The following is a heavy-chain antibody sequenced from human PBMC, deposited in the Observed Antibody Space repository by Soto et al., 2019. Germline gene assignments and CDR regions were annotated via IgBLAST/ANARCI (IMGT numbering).Heavy chain of an antibody. D-gene: IGHD3-9*01. J-gene: IGHJ5*02. Sequence: SLRLSCAASGFTFSQYAMHWVRQAPGKGLEWLALISYDGNIEYYADSVRGRFTISRDNSKNTLYLQVNSLRADDTAVYFCAKERTGYYISSWGQGAQVTVSS. CDR2: ISYDGNIE. V-gene: IGHV3-30-3*01. CDR3: AKERTGYYISS. CDR1: GFTFSQYA.